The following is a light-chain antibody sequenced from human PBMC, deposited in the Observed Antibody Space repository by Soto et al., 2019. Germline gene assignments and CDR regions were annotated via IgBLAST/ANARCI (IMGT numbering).Light chain of an antibody. CDR2: AAS. CDR1: QNIDNF. V-gene: IGKV1-39*01. J-gene: IGKJ2*01. Sequence: DIQMTQSPSSLSASIGDRVTITCRASQNIDNFLNWYQWRPGKAPKFLIFAASSLQSGVSSRFSGRGSGTHFSLTITNLQPEDFATDYCQQSYSAPPSFGQGTKLEI. CDR3: QQSYSAPPS.